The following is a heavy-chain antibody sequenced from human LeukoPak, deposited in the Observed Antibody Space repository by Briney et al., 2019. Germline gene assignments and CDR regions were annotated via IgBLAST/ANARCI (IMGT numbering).Heavy chain of an antibody. J-gene: IGHJ5*02. V-gene: IGHV4-39*01. D-gene: IGHD3-9*01. CDR1: SGSISSSSYY. Sequence: SETLSLTCTVSSGSISSSSYYWGWIRQPPGKGLEWIGSIYYSGSTYYNPSLKSRVTISVDTSKNQFSLKLSSVTAADTAVYYCARQDLLTGRVYWFDPWGQGTLVTVSS. CDR3: ARQDLLTGRVYWFDP. CDR2: IYYSGST.